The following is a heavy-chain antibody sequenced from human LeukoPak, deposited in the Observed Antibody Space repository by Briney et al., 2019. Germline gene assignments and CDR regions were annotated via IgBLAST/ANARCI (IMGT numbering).Heavy chain of an antibody. CDR1: GYTFTSYG. V-gene: IGHV1-18*01. D-gene: IGHD3-22*01. J-gene: IGHJ4*02. CDR3: ARFDSSGYRKYYFDY. Sequence: GASVKVSCKASGYTFTSYGISWVRQAPGQGLEWMGWISAYNGNTNYAQKLQGRVTMTTDTSTSTAYMELRSLRSDDTAVYYCARFDSSGYRKYYFDYWGQGTLVTVSS. CDR2: ISAYNGNT.